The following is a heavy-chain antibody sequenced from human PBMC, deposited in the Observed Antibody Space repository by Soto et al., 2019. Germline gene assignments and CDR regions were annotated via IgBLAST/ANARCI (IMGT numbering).Heavy chain of an antibody. Sequence: GGSLRLSCAASGFTFSNAWMNWVRQAPGKGLEWVAVISYDGSNKYYADSVKGRFTISRDNSKNTPYLQMNSLRAEDTAVYYSAKSKWVACPPDYWGQGTLVTVSS. V-gene: IGHV3-30*18. J-gene: IGHJ4*02. CDR2: ISYDGSNK. D-gene: IGHD6-19*01. CDR3: AKSKWVACPPDY. CDR1: GFTFSNAW.